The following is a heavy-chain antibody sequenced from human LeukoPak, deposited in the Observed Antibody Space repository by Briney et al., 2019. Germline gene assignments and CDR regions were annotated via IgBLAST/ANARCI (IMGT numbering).Heavy chain of an antibody. D-gene: IGHD6-19*01. V-gene: IGHV1-46*01. Sequence: ASVKVSCKASGYTFTSYYLHWVRQAPGQGLEWMGIINPSGGSTSYAQKFQGRVTITRDTSASTAYMELSSLRSEDMAVYYCARGDSSGWYEDNWFDPWGQGTLVTVSS. CDR3: ARGDSSGWYEDNWFDP. CDR1: GYTFTSYY. CDR2: INPSGGST. J-gene: IGHJ5*02.